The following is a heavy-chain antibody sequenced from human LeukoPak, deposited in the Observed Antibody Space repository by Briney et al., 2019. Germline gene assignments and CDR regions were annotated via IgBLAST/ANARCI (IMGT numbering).Heavy chain of an antibody. V-gene: IGHV3-23*01. CDR1: GFTFSSYA. J-gene: IGHJ4*02. Sequence: KPGGSLRLSCAASGFTFSSYAMSWVRQAPGKGLEWVSAISGSGGSTYYADSVKGRFTISRDSSKNTLYLQMNSLRAEDTAVYYCAKDFWSGYYSDYWGQGTLVTVSS. CDR2: ISGSGGST. D-gene: IGHD3-3*01. CDR3: AKDFWSGYYSDY.